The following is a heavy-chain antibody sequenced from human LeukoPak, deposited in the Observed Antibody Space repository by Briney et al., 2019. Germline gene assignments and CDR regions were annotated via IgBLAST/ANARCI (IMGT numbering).Heavy chain of an antibody. V-gene: IGHV3-21*01. CDR1: GFTFSSYS. Sequence: GGSLRLSCAASGFTFSSYSMNWLGQPPGKGLEWFSSISSSSRYIYYADSVKGRFTISRDNAKNSLYLQMNSLRAEETAVYYCARTGQYCSGGTCYSGQFDFWVQGTVVTVSS. CDR2: ISSSSRYI. D-gene: IGHD2-15*01. CDR3: ARTGQYCSGGTCYSGQFDF. J-gene: IGHJ4*02.